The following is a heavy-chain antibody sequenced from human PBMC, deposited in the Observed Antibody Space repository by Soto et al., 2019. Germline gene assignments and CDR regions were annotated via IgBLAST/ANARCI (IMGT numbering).Heavy chain of an antibody. CDR1: GFTFSSYA. Sequence: GGSLRLSCAASGFTFSSYAMHWVRQAPGKGLEWVAVISYDGSNKYYADSVKGRFTISRDNSKNTLYLQMNSLRAEDTAVYYCSKLIGFRHELDSFDIWGQGTMVTVSS. CDR3: SKLIGFRHELDSFDI. V-gene: IGHV3-30-3*01. CDR2: ISYDGSNK. D-gene: IGHD3-16*01. J-gene: IGHJ3*02.